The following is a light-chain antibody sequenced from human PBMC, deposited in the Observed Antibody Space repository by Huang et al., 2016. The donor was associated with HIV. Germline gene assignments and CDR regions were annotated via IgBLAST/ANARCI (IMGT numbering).Light chain of an antibody. V-gene: IGKV3-11*01. CDR3: QQRSNRTLTT. CDR1: QSVGSY. Sequence: EIILTQSPATLSLSPGERATLSCRASQSVGSYLAWYQQKPGQAPRLLIYDASNRATGIPARFSGGGSGTDFTLTIRGLEPDDFAVYFCQQRSNRTLTTFGQGTKVE. J-gene: IGKJ1*01. CDR2: DAS.